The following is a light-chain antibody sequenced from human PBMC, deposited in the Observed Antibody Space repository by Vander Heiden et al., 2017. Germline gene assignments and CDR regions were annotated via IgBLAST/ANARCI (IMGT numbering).Light chain of an antibody. Sequence: DIQMTQSLSSLSASVGDRVIITCRASQDNRKYLAWYQQKAGKVPKLLIYAASTLQSGVPPRCSGSGSGTDFSLTISSLQPEDVATYYCQKYDSAPLTFGGGTKVEIK. CDR2: AAS. CDR1: QDNRKY. J-gene: IGKJ4*01. V-gene: IGKV1-27*01. CDR3: QKYDSAPLT.